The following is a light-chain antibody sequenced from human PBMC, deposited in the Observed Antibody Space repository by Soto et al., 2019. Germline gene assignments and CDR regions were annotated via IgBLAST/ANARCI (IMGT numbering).Light chain of an antibody. V-gene: IGKV3-15*01. CDR3: QQYNTWTWT. Sequence: EIVMTQSPATLSVSPGARATLSCRASQTISTNLAWYQHKPGQPPSLLIYGAATRATGDPARFSGSWSGTLFTLTIASLQSEDFAVYYCQQYNTWTWTFGQGTKVDIK. J-gene: IGKJ1*01. CDR1: QTISTN. CDR2: GAA.